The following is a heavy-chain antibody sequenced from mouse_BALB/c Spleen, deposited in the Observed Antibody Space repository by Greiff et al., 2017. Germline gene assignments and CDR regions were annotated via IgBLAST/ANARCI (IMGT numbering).Heavy chain of an antibody. J-gene: IGHJ2*01. Sequence: EVKLMESGGGLVQPGGSLKLSCAASGFTFSSYGMSWVRQTPDKRLELVATINSNGGSTYYPDSVKGRFTISRDNAKNTLYLQMSSLKSEDTAMYYCASSSGGYYGSSPHYYFDYWGQGTTLTVSS. CDR1: GFTFSSYG. D-gene: IGHD1-1*01. CDR2: INSNGGST. CDR3: ASSSGGYYGSSPHYYFDY. V-gene: IGHV5-6-3*01.